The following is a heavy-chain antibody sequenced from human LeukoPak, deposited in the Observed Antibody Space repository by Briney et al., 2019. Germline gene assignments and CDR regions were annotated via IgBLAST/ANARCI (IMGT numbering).Heavy chain of an antibody. V-gene: IGHV4-59*01. CDR2: IYYSGST. CDR3: ARSWGSSSDFDY. Sequence: SETLSLTCTVSVGSISSYYWSWIRQPPGKGLEWIGYIYYSGSTNYNPSLTSRVTISVDTSKNQFSLKLSSVTAADTAVYYCARSWGSSSDFDYWGQGTLVTVSS. CDR1: VGSISSYY. J-gene: IGHJ4*02. D-gene: IGHD6-6*01.